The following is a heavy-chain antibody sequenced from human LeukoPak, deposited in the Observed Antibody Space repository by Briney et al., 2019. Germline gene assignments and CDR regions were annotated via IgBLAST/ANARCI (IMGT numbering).Heavy chain of an antibody. CDR2: IRYDGNNK. J-gene: IGHJ4*02. D-gene: IGHD1-26*01. CDR3: AKVGGWTVGATRFDY. Sequence: GGSLRLSCGASGFTFSNYGMLWVRQAPGKGLEWVAFIRYDGNNKLYADSMKGRFTISRDNSKNTLYLHINSLRAEDTAVYYCAKVGGWTVGATRFDYWGQGTLVTVSS. CDR1: GFTFSNYG. V-gene: IGHV3-30*02.